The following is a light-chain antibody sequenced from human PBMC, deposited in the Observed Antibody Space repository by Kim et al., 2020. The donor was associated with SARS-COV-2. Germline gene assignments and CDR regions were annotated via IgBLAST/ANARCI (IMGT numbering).Light chain of an antibody. CDR3: SSYTSSRTLV. CDR2: DFY. V-gene: IGLV2-14*01. CDR1: SSDVGGYNY. Sequence: QSALTQPASVSGSLGQSITISCTGTSSDVGGYNYVSWYQQHPGKAPKLMIYDFYKRPSGVSNRFSGSKSGNTASLTISGLQAEDETDYYCSSYTSSRTLVFGGGTQLTVL. J-gene: IGLJ3*02.